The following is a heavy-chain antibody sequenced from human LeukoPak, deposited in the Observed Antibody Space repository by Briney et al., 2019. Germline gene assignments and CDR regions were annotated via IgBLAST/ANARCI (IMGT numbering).Heavy chain of an antibody. J-gene: IGHJ3*02. V-gene: IGHV3-30*04. Sequence: GRSLRLSCAASGFTFSSYAMHWVRQAPGKGLEWVAVISYDGSNKYYADSVKGRFTISRDNSKNTLYLQMNSLRAEDTAVYYCEKDGALYGGNHGGDDALDIWAKGTLVTVS. CDR3: EKDGALYGGNHGGDDALDI. D-gene: IGHD4-23*01. CDR2: ISYDGSNK. CDR1: GFTFSSYA.